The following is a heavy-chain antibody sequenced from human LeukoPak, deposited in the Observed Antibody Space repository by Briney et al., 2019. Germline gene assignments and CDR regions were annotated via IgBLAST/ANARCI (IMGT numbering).Heavy chain of an antibody. CDR3: ARQPSAAGTHWFDP. CDR2: IHTNGNT. CDR1: GDSITSHY. J-gene: IGHJ5*02. D-gene: IGHD6-13*01. Sequence: SETLSLTCAVSGDSITSHYWSWLRQPPGKGPEWIGYIHTNGNTNSKSSLKSRATMSVDTSKNQLSLKLTSVTAADTAVYYCARQPSAAGTHWFDPWGRGTLVTVSS. V-gene: IGHV4-4*09.